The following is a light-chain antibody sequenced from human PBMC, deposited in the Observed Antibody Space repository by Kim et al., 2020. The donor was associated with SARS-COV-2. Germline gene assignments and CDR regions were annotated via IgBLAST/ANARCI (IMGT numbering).Light chain of an antibody. CDR2: DAS. J-gene: IGKJ3*01. CDR1: QGVSTF. V-gene: IGKV3-11*01. Sequence: LAPRERPPPSCRASQGVSTFLALYQPKPGQAPRLLIQDASNRANGIPARFSGSGSGTDFTLTISSLEPGDFAVYYCQQRISWPFTFGPGTKVDIK. CDR3: QQRISWPFT.